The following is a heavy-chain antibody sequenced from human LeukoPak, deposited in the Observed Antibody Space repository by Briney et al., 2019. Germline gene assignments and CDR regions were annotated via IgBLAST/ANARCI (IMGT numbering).Heavy chain of an antibody. CDR2: INHSGST. CDR1: GGSFSGYY. CDR3: ARVTRWAGLDF. D-gene: IGHD2-21*02. Sequence: SETLSLTCAVYGGSFSGYYWSWIRQPPGKGLEWIGEINHSGSTYYNPSLKSRLTISVDTSENQFSLHLTSVTAADTAVYFCARVTRWAGLDFWGQGTLVTVSS. J-gene: IGHJ4*02. V-gene: IGHV4-34*01.